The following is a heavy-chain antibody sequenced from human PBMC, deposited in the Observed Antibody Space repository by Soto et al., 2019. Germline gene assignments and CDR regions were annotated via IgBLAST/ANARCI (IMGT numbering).Heavy chain of an antibody. D-gene: IGHD5-12*01. Sequence: ASVKVCCEASGYTFTSYAIHWVRQAPGQRLEWMGWINAGNGNTKYSQKFQGRVIITRDTSAGTAYMELRSLRSEDTAVYYCATPIVAFYWGQGTLVTVSS. V-gene: IGHV1-3*01. CDR2: INAGNGNT. CDR1: GYTFTSYA. CDR3: ATPIVAFY. J-gene: IGHJ4*02.